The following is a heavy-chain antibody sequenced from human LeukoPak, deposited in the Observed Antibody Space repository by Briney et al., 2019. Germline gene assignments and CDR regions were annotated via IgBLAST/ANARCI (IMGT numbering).Heavy chain of an antibody. CDR3: ARQVGYCGDGSCYFDS. D-gene: IGHD2-15*01. Sequence: PGGSLRLSCAASGFTFNTYAMSWVRQAPGKGLEWVSAISPTGGTTKYADSVKGRFLISRDNSEGTLYLQMNSLGAEDTAVYYCARQVGYCGDGSCYFDSWGQGTLVPVSS. J-gene: IGHJ4*02. CDR1: GFTFNTYA. CDR2: ISPTGGTT. V-gene: IGHV3-23*01.